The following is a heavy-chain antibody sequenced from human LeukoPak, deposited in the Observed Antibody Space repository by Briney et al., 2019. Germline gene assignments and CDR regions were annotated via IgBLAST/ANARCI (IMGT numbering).Heavy chain of an antibody. Sequence: GGSLRLSCAASGFTFSSYDVHWVRQATGKGLEWVSGIDKAGGTYYPGSVKGRFTISRENARNSLYLQMNSLRAGDTAVHFCTRRMRGLGSYSDAFDIWGQGTMVTVSS. CDR1: GFTFSSYD. CDR3: TRRMRGLGSYSDAFDI. D-gene: IGHD3-10*01. J-gene: IGHJ3*02. V-gene: IGHV3-13*04. CDR2: IDKAGGT.